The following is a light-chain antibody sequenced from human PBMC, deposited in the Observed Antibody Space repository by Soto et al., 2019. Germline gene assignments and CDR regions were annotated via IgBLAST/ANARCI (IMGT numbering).Light chain of an antibody. CDR2: GAS. J-gene: IGKJ1*01. CDR1: QSVGSN. V-gene: IGKV3-15*01. CDR3: QHYSNWPPWT. Sequence: EIVMTQSPGTLSVSPGERATLSCRVSQSVGSNLAWYQQKAGQAPRLLIYGASTRATGIPVRFTGSGSGTEFTLTISSLQSEDFAVDYCQHYSNWPPWTFGRGTKVEIK.